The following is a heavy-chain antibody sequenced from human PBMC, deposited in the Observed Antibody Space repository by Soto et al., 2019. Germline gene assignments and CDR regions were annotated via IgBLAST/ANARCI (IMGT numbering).Heavy chain of an antibody. CDR3: ARERRPCYGDYASAFDI. J-gene: IGHJ3*02. CDR1: GGTFSSYA. Sequence: QVQLVQSGAEVKKPGSSVKVSCKASGGTFSSYAISWVRQAPGQGLEWMGGIIPIFGTANYAQKLQGRVTITADNSTSTVYMYLSSLRSEDTAAYYWARERRPCYGDYASAFDIWGQGTIVTVSS. D-gene: IGHD4-17*01. CDR2: IIPIFGTA. V-gene: IGHV1-69*06.